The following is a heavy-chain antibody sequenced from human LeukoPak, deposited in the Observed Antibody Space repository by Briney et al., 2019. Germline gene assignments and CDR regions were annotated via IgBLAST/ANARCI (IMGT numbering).Heavy chain of an antibody. CDR3: AIFSRTYYYDSSGGNDY. CDR2: ISYDGSNK. J-gene: IGHJ4*02. Sequence: GGSLRLSCAASGFTFSSYGMHWVRQAPGKGLAWVAVISYDGSNKYYADSVKGRFTISRDNSKNTLYLQMNSLRAEDTAVYYCAIFSRTYYYDSSGGNDYWGQGTLVTVSS. CDR1: GFTFSSYG. V-gene: IGHV3-30*03. D-gene: IGHD3-22*01.